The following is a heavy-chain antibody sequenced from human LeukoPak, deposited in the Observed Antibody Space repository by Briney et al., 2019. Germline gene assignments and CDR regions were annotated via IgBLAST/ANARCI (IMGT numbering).Heavy chain of an antibody. Sequence: PGGSLRLSCAASGFTFSSYAMSWVRQAPGKWLEWVSAISGSGGSTYYADSVKGRFTISRDNSKNTLYLQMNSLRAEDTAVYYCAKDVDIVVVPAAIYWGQGTLVTVSS. CDR3: AKDVDIVVVPAAIY. CDR2: ISGSGGST. D-gene: IGHD2-2*03. J-gene: IGHJ4*02. CDR1: GFTFSSYA. V-gene: IGHV3-23*01.